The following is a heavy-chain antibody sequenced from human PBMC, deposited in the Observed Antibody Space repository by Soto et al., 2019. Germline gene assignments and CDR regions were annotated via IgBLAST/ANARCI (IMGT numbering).Heavy chain of an antibody. Sequence: SETLSLTCPVSSGSISSSNWWSWVRQPPGKGLEWIGEIYHSGSTNYNPSLKSRVTISVDKSKNQFSLKLSSVTAADTAVYYCAREVESSSWDDYFDYWGQGTLVTVSS. J-gene: IGHJ4*02. CDR3: AREVESSSWDDYFDY. D-gene: IGHD6-13*01. CDR1: SGSISSSNW. V-gene: IGHV4-4*02. CDR2: IYHSGST.